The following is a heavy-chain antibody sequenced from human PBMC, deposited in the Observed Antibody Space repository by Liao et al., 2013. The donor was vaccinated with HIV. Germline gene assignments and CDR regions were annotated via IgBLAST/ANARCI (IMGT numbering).Heavy chain of an antibody. J-gene: IGHJ4*02. V-gene: IGHV4-39*07. CDR1: GGSISTDTYY. CDR2: IYYSGIT. Sequence: QLQLHDSGPGLVKPSETLSLTCTVSGGSISTDTYYWGWIRQPPGKGLEWIGSIYYSGITYYNPSLKSRVTISVDTSKNQFSLRLSSMTAADTAVYYCARGLLGEFDYWGQGTLVTVSS. D-gene: IGHD3-22*01. CDR3: ARGLLGEFDY.